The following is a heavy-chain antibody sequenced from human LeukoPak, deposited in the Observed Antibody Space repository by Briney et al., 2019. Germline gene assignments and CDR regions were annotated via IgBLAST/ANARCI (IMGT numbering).Heavy chain of an antibody. CDR3: TIDLMTGFSSGWHFGY. D-gene: IGHD6-19*01. Sequence: GGSLRLSCAASGLTFKNFAMSWVRQAPGKGLEWLAVTSGDEDSTHYADSVRGRFVISTDNSKNSLFLQMDSLRADDTAVYYCTIDLMTGFSSGWHFGYWGQGTLVTVSS. J-gene: IGHJ4*02. CDR1: GLTFKNFA. CDR2: TSGDEDST. V-gene: IGHV3-23*01.